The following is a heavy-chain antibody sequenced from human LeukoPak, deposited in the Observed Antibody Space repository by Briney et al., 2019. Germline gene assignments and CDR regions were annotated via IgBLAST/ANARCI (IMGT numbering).Heavy chain of an antibody. V-gene: IGHV3-74*01. CDR3: ARGITAEESVAIDY. CDR2: IKSDGTVI. J-gene: IGHJ4*02. D-gene: IGHD6-13*01. CDR1: GFTFRTHW. Sequence: GGSVRLSCAASGFTFRTHWMYWVRQAPGTGLVWVSRIKSDGTVIRYADSVKGRFTISRDNAKNTLYLQMNSLRAEDTAVYYCARGITAEESVAIDYWGQGILVTVSS.